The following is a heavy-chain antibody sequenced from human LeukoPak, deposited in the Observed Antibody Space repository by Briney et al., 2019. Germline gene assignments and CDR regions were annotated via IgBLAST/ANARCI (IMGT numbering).Heavy chain of an antibody. D-gene: IGHD6-25*01. Sequence: GGSLRLSCAASGFTFSSYGMHWVRQAPGKGLEWVGRLRSRANNYATGYSTSVIGRFTISRDDSKNIRYLEMNNLKIEDTAVYFCTSQAGYSSAWETWGQGTLVTVSS. CDR2: LRSRANNYAT. CDR1: GFTFSSYG. V-gene: IGHV3-73*01. CDR3: TSQAGYSSAWET. J-gene: IGHJ5*02.